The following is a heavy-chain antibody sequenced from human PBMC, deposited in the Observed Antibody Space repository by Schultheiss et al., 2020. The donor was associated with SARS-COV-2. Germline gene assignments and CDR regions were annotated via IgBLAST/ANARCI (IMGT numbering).Heavy chain of an antibody. CDR3: ARTRYYYGSGSYFPYYYYYGMDV. V-gene: IGHV4-39*07. J-gene: IGHJ6*02. CDR1: GGSISSDSHH. Sequence: SQTLSLTCSVSGGSISSDSHHWSWIRQPPGKGLEWIGTVSYSGDTYYNPSLKSRVTISVDTSKNQFSLKLSSVTAADTAVYYCARTRYYYGSGSYFPYYYYYGMDVWGQGTTVTVSS. CDR2: VSYSGDT. D-gene: IGHD3-10*01.